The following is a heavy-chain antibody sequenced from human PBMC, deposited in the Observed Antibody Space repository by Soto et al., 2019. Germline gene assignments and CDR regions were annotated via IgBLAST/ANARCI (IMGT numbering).Heavy chain of an antibody. CDR2: IIPIFGTA. D-gene: IGHD3-22*01. V-gene: IGHV1-69*13. Sequence: SVKVSCKASGGTFSSYAISWVRQAPGQGLEWMGGIIPIFGTANYAQKFQGRVTITADESTSTAYMELSSLRSEDTAVYYCASEEYYYDSSGYYPVGYWGQGTLVTVSS. J-gene: IGHJ4*02. CDR3: ASEEYYYDSSGYYPVGY. CDR1: GGTFSSYA.